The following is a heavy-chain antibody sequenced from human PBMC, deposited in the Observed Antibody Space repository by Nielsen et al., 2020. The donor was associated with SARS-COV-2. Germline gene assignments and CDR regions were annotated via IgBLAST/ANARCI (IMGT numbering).Heavy chain of an antibody. CDR1: GFSVSRYF. J-gene: IGHJ4*02. V-gene: IGHV3-30*03. Sequence: GESLKISCAASGFSVSRYFMSWVRQAPGKGLDWVAIISYDGRNKQYADSVKGRFTISRDNSKNTVYLLMNRLRSDDTAVYYCVGDNNWGQGALVTVSA. CDR3: VGDNN. CDR2: ISYDGRNK.